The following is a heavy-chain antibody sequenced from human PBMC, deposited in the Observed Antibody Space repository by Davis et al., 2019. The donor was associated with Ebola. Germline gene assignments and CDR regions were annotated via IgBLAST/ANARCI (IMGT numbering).Heavy chain of an antibody. V-gene: IGHV3-7*03. CDR3: ARASWIQLWTT. D-gene: IGHD5-18*01. CDR1: GFMFSTYV. J-gene: IGHJ5*02. Sequence: GESLKISCAASGFMFSTYVMSWVRQAPGKGLEWVANIKQDGSEKYYVDSVKGRFTISRDNAKNSLYLQMNSLRAEDTAVYYCARASWIQLWTTWGQGTLVTVSS. CDR2: IKQDGSEK.